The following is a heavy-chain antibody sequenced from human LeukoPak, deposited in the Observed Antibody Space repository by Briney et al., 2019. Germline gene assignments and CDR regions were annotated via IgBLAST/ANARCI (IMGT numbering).Heavy chain of an antibody. J-gene: IGHJ4*02. Sequence: PSETLSLTCFVSGGSISTYYWTWIRQPPGKGLEWIGFVYYNGITKYNPSLQSRVTISVDTSKNQFSLKLNSVTAADTALYYCASRLAVTGRYYFDYGARGPLVTVP. CDR2: VYYNGIT. CDR1: GGSISTYY. CDR3: ASRLAVTGRYYFDY. D-gene: IGHD6-19*01. V-gene: IGHV4-59*08.